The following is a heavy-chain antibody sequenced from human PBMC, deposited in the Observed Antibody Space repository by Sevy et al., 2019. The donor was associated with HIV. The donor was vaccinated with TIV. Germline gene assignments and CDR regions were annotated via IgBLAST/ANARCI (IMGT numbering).Heavy chain of an antibody. D-gene: IGHD6-25*01. V-gene: IGHV3-23*01. CDR3: AKHQRYYSHGMDV. CDR2: LSGTGEST. CDR1: GFTFSSFA. Sequence: GGSLRLSCAASGFTFSSFAMSWVRQAPGRGLEWVSTLSGTGESTYHADSVKGRITISRDNSKSMLYLEMKSLRDEDTAVYYCAKHQRYYSHGMDVWGQGTTVTVSS. J-gene: IGHJ6*02.